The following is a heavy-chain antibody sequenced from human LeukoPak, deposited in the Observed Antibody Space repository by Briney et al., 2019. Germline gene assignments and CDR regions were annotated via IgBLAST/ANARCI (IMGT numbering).Heavy chain of an antibody. D-gene: IGHD2-21*02. CDR1: GYTFTGYY. CDR2: INPNSGDT. J-gene: IGHJ4*02. V-gene: IGHV1-2*06. Sequence: SVKVSFKASGYTFTGYYMHWVRQAPGQGLEWMGRINPNSGDTNYAQKFQGRVTMTRDTSISTAYMELSRLRSDDTAVYYCARDYCGGDCFPDYWGQGTLVTVSS. CDR3: ARDYCGGDCFPDY.